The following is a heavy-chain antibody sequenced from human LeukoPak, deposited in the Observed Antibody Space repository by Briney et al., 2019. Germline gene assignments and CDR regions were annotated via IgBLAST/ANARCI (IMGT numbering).Heavy chain of an antibody. D-gene: IGHD3-16*01. Sequence: GGSLRLSCAASGFTFSSYGMHWVRQAPGKGLEWVAVISYDGSNKYYADSVKGRFTISRDNSKNTLYLQMNSLRAEDTAVYYCAKDSGGGIRSRYFDYWGQGTLVTVSS. CDR1: GFTFSSYG. V-gene: IGHV3-30*18. CDR2: ISYDGSNK. CDR3: AKDSGGGIRSRYFDY. J-gene: IGHJ4*02.